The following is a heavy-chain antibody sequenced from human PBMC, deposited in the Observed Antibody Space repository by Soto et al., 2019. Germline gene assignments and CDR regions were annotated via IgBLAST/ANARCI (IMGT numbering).Heavy chain of an antibody. V-gene: IGHV3-48*02. Sequence: PGGSLRLSCAASGSTFSDYSMNWVRQTPGKGLEWLSYISSSSTDIYYTDSVKGRFTISRDNAKNSLYLQLNSLRDEDTAVYYCAREEDAAMVTMDYWGQGTLVTVSS. CDR3: AREEDAAMVTMDY. CDR2: ISSSSTDI. D-gene: IGHD5-18*01. J-gene: IGHJ4*02. CDR1: GSTFSDYS.